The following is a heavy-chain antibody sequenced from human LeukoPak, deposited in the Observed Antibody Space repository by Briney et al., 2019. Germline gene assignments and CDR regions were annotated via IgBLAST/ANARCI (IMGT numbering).Heavy chain of an antibody. D-gene: IGHD1-26*01. CDR2: FSYSGST. CDR3: ARMYSGTSYYFDF. Sequence: SETLSLTCSVSGVSISDYHWIWIRQPPAKGLEWMGYFSYSGSTRYNPSLKSRATMSVDTSKNRFSLRLISVAAADTAVYYCARMYSGTSYYFDFWGQGTLVTVSS. J-gene: IGHJ4*02. CDR1: GVSISDYH. V-gene: IGHV4-59*01.